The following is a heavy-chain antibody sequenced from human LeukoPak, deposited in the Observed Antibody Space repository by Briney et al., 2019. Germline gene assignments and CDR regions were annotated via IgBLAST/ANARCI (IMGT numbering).Heavy chain of an antibody. CDR2: INTDGSST. V-gene: IGHV3-74*01. Sequence: GGSLRLSCAASGFTFSSYWMHWVRQAPGKGLVWVSRINTDGSSTSYADSVKGRFTISRDNAKNTLYLQMNSLRAKDTAVYYCARVSSSSWWALDYWGQGTLVTVSS. CDR3: ARVSSSSWWALDY. J-gene: IGHJ4*02. D-gene: IGHD6-13*01. CDR1: GFTFSSYW.